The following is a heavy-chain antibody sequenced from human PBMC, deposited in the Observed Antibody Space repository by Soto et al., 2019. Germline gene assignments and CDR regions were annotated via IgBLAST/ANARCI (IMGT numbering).Heavy chain of an antibody. Sequence: GGSLRLSCAASGFNFSSYEMNWVRQAPGKGLEWVSYISSSGSTIYYADSVKGRFTISRDNAKNSLYLQMNSLRAEDTAVYYCARSGHYYDSSGYPAGMDVWGQGTTVTVSS. CDR3: ARSGHYYDSSGYPAGMDV. CDR1: GFNFSSYE. J-gene: IGHJ6*02. CDR2: ISSSGSTI. V-gene: IGHV3-48*03. D-gene: IGHD3-22*01.